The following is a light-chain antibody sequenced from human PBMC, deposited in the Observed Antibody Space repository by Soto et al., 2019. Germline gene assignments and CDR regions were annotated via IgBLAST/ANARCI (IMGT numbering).Light chain of an antibody. V-gene: IGKV1-9*01. Sequence: DIQLTQSPSFLSASVGDRVTITCRASQGISSYLAWYQQKPGKAPKLLLYAASTLQSGVPSRFSGSGSGTEFTLTSSSLQPEDFATYYCQQLNSYPPGFTFGPGTKVDIK. CDR2: AAS. CDR1: QGISSY. CDR3: QQLNSYPPGFT. J-gene: IGKJ3*01.